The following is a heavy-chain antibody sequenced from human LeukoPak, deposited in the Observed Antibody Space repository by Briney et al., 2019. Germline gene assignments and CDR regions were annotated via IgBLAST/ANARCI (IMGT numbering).Heavy chain of an antibody. CDR3: ARDSSTWSWAEYFQH. V-gene: IGHV3-48*01. J-gene: IGHJ1*01. Sequence: PGGSLRLSCAASGFTFSSYSMNWVRQAPGKELEWVSYISSSSSTIYYADSVKGRFTISRDNAKNSLYLQMNSLRAEDTAVYYCARDSSTWSWAEYFQHWGQGTLVTVSS. CDR2: ISSSSSTI. CDR1: GFTFSSYS. D-gene: IGHD6-13*01.